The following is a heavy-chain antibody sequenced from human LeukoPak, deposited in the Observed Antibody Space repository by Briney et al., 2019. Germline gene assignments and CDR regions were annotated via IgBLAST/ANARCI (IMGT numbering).Heavy chain of an antibody. CDR3: ARDHYFAEDY. Sequence: GGSLRLSCAASGFTFSSFWMSWVRQAPGKGLEWVANIKEDGREKYYVDSVKGRFTVSRDNAKNSLYLQMNSLRAKDTAVYYCARDHYFAEDYWGQGTLVTVSS. V-gene: IGHV3-7*03. CDR2: IKEDGREK. J-gene: IGHJ4*02. CDR1: GFTFSSFW. D-gene: IGHD3-9*01.